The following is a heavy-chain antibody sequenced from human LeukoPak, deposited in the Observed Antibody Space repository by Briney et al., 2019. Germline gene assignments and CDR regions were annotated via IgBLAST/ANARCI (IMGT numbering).Heavy chain of an antibody. J-gene: IGHJ4*02. CDR3: ARDQMSGYYAY. V-gene: IGHV3-7*01. Sequence: GGSLRLSCAASGFTFGTYWMTWVRQAPGKGLEWVANIKQDGSDKYYADSVKGRFAFSRDNAKNSLYLQMNTLTVEDRAVYCCARDQMSGYYAYWGQGTLVTVSS. CDR1: GFTFGTYW. CDR2: IKQDGSDK.